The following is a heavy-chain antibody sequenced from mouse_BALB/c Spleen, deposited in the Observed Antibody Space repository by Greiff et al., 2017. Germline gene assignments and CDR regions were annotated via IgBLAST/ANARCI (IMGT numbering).Heavy chain of an antibody. D-gene: IGHD2-14*01. CDR2: IWAGGST. CDR3: ARVRYDDYYAMDY. V-gene: IGHV2-9*02. Sequence: VMLVESGPGLVAPSQSLSITCTVSGFSLTSYGVHWVRQPPGKGLEWLGVIWAGGSTNYNSALMSRLSISKDNSKSQVFLKMISLQTDDTAMYYCARVRYDDYYAMDYWGQGTSVTVSS. CDR1: GFSLTSYG. J-gene: IGHJ4*01.